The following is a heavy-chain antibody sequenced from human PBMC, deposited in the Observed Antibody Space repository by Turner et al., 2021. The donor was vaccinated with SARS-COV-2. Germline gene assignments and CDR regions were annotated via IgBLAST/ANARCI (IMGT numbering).Heavy chain of an antibody. CDR1: GFSFSSYG. CDR2: ISYDGINK. CDR3: ARGLGGNYYYMDV. D-gene: IGHD3-16*01. Sequence: VQLVESGGGVVKPGRSLRLSCAASGFSFSSYGMHWVRQDPVTGLEWVAVISYDGINKYYADSVKGRFTISRDNSKNTLYLQMNSLRTEDTAVYYCARGLGGNYYYMDVWGKGTTVTVSS. V-gene: IGHV3-30*03. J-gene: IGHJ6*03.